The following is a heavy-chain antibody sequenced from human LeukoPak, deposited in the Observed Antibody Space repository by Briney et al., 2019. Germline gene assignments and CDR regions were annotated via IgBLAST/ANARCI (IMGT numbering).Heavy chain of an antibody. CDR3: AKAHSGSFYSGIH. Sequence: GGSLRLSCAASGITFSNSAMSWVRQAPGKGLEWVSAISSGGDITYYADSVKGRFTISRDNSKNTLYLQVSSLRADDTAVYYCAKAHSGSFYSGIHWGQGTLVTVSS. D-gene: IGHD1-26*01. V-gene: IGHV3-23*01. CDR1: GITFSNSA. J-gene: IGHJ4*02. CDR2: ISSGGDIT.